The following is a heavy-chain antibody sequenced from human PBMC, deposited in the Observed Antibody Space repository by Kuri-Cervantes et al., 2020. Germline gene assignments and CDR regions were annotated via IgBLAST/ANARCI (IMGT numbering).Heavy chain of an antibody. J-gene: IGHJ5*02. D-gene: IGHD5-24*01. CDR2: INPNSGGT. V-gene: IGHV1-2*02. CDR3: ARDLMATLGWFDP. CDR1: GYSFTGYY. Sequence: ASVKVSCKASGYSFTGYYMRWVRQAPGQGLEWMGWINPNSGGTNYAQKFQGRVTMTRDTSISTAYMELSRLRSDDTAVYYCARDLMATLGWFDPWGQGTLVTVSS.